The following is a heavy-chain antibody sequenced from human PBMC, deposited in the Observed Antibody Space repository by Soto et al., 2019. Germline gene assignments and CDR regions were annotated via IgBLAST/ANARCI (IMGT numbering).Heavy chain of an antibody. Sequence: GASVKVSCKASGYTFTSYGISWVRQAPGQGLEWMGWISAYNGNTNYAQKLQGRVTMTTDTSTSTAYMELRSLRSDDTAVYYCARDLGRRRSGTRRGWVDPWGQGTLVTVSS. CDR3: ARDLGRRRSGTRRGWVDP. V-gene: IGHV1-18*01. J-gene: IGHJ5*02. D-gene: IGHD1-1*01. CDR1: GYTFTSYG. CDR2: ISAYNGNT.